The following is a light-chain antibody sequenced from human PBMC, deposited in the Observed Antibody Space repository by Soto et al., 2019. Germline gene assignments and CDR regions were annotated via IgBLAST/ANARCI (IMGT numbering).Light chain of an antibody. J-gene: IGLJ1*01. Sequence: QSVLTQPASASGPPGQSVTIPCTGTYSDIGAYNYVSWYQHRPGEAPKLIIYEVSKRPSGVPDGIFDSKSGNTASRTVSWLQADDETNCYCSSFKGNISLFFGSGTKVTVL. CDR2: EVS. V-gene: IGLV2-8*01. CDR3: SSFKGNISLF. CDR1: YSDIGAYNY.